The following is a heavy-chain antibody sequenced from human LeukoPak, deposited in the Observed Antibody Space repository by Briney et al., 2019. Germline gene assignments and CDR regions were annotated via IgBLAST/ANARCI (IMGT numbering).Heavy chain of an antibody. J-gene: IGHJ6*03. V-gene: IGHV1-69*05. D-gene: IGHD2-2*02. CDR1: GYTFTSYG. Sequence: GASVKVSCKASGYTFTSYGISWVRQAPGQGLEWMGGIIPIFGTANYAQKFQGRVTITTDESTSTAYMELSSLRSEDTAVYYCARDLSGCSSTSCYKDYYYYMDVWGKGTTVTVSS. CDR3: ARDLSGCSSTSCYKDYYYYMDV. CDR2: IIPIFGTA.